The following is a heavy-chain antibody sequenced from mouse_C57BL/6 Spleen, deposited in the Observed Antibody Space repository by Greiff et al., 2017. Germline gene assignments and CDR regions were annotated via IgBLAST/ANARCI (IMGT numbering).Heavy chain of an antibody. Sequence: EVKLMESGGGLVKPGGSLKLSCAASGFTFSDYGMHWVRQAPEKGLEWVAYISSGSSTNYYADTVKGRFTISRDNAKNTLFLQMTSLRSEDTAMYYCARGISTMVTYFGCWGHGTTLSVSS. CDR2: ISSGSSTN. CDR3: ARGISTMVTYFGC. V-gene: IGHV5-17*01. D-gene: IGHD2-2*01. CDR1: GFTFSDYG. J-gene: IGHJ2*01.